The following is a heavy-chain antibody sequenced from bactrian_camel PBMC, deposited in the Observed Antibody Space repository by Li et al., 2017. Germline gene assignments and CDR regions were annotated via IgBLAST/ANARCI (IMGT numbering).Heavy chain of an antibody. CDR1: GADPKRRYY. Sequence: HVQLVESGGASVQPGGSLRLSCAVAGADPKRRYYMGWFRQVPGKEREAVATIDHVGRTKFADSVKGRFTISQDNGKNNLYLQMDSLKTEDTAVYYCAAVCDSGRSGYWGQGTQVTVS. CDR2: IDHVGRT. V-gene: IGHV3S53*01. CDR3: AAVCDSGRSGY. D-gene: IGHD5*01. J-gene: IGHJ6*01.